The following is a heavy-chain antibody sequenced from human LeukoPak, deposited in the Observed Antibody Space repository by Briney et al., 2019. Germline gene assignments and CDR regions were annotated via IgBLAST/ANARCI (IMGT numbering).Heavy chain of an antibody. CDR3: ARDGSGVWFDY. Sequence: ASVKVSCKASGYTFTSYGISWVRQAPGQGLEWMAWINAYNGDTNYAQKLQGRVTLTTETSTSTAYMELRSLRSDDTAVYYCARDGSGVWFDYWGQGTLVTVSS. J-gene: IGHJ4*02. CDR1: GYTFTSYG. CDR2: INAYNGDT. D-gene: IGHD3-10*01. V-gene: IGHV1-18*01.